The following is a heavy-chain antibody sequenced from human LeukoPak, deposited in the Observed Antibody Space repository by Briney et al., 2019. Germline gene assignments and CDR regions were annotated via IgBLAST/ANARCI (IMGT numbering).Heavy chain of an antibody. J-gene: IGHJ4*02. CDR3: RRFYSNFGDY. CDR2: VSAYNGKT. CDR1: NYSFINYG. Sequence: ASVKVSCKASNYSFINYGIGWVRQAPGQGLEWMGWVSAYNGKTGCAEQFRGRVTMTADTSTATGYMELTGLTSDDTAVYYCRRFYSNFGDYWGQGTRVAVSS. V-gene: IGHV1-18*01. D-gene: IGHD4-11*01.